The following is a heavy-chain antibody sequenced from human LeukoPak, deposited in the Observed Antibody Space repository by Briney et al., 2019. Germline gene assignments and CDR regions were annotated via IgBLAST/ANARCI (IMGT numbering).Heavy chain of an antibody. D-gene: IGHD4-17*01. CDR1: GGSISSYY. Sequence: SETLSLTCTVSGGSISSYYWSWIRQPAGRGLEWIGRIYTSGSTNYNPSLKSRVTMSVDTSKNKFSLKLSSVTAADTAVYYCQVTTLREHDAFDLWGQGTMVTVSS. CDR3: QVTTLREHDAFDL. V-gene: IGHV4-4*07. CDR2: IYTSGST. J-gene: IGHJ3*01.